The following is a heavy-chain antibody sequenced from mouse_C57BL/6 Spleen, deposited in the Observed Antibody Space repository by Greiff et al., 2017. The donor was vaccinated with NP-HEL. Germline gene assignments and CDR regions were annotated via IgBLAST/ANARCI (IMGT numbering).Heavy chain of an antibody. D-gene: IGHD2-5*01. V-gene: IGHV1-80*01. Sequence: VQLQQSGAELVKPGASVKISCKASGYAFSSYWMNWVKQRPGKGLEWIGQIYPGDGDTNYNGKFKGKATLTADKSSSTAYMQLSSLTSEDSAVSCCARGPDSNYAMDYWGQGTSVTVSS. J-gene: IGHJ4*01. CDR1: GYAFSSYW. CDR3: ARGPDSNYAMDY. CDR2: IYPGDGDT.